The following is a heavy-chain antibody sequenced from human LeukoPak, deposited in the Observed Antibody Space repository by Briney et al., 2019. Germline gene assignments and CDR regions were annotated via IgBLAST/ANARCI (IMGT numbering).Heavy chain of an antibody. D-gene: IGHD6-19*01. V-gene: IGHV4-59*08. Sequence: SETLSLTCTVSGGSISSYYWSWIRQPPGKGLEWIGYIYYSGSTNYNPSLKSRVTISVDTSKNQFSLKLSSVTAADTAVYYCARGRSPYSSGWFASYDWYFDLWGRGTLVTVSS. CDR2: IYYSGST. CDR3: ARGRSPYSSGWFASYDWYFDL. J-gene: IGHJ2*01. CDR1: GGSISSYY.